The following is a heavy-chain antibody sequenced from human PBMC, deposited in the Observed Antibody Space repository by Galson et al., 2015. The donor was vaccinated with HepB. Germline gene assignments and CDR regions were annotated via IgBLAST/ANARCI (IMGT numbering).Heavy chain of an antibody. V-gene: IGHV3-21*01. CDR2: ISSSSSYI. D-gene: IGHD1-26*01. J-gene: IGHJ3*02. Sequence: SLRLSCAASGFTFSSYSMNWVRQAPGKGLEWVSSISSSSSYIYYADSVKGRFTISRDNAKNSLYLQMNSLRAEDTAVYYCARGFSGSYSWDAFDIWGQGTMVTVSS. CDR3: ARGFSGSYSWDAFDI. CDR1: GFTFSSYS.